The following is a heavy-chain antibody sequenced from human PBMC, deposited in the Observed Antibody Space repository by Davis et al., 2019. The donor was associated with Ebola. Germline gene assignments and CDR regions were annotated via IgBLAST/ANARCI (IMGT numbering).Heavy chain of an antibody. CDR1: GFTFSSYA. CDR3: ARSKVATNSPFDY. J-gene: IGHJ4*02. D-gene: IGHD5-12*01. Sequence: PGGSLRLSCAASGFTFSSYAMHWVRQAPGKGLEWVAVISYDGSNKYYADSVKGRFTISRDNSKNTLYLQMNSLRAEDTAVYYCARSKVATNSPFDYWGQGTLVTVSS. CDR2: ISYDGSNK. V-gene: IGHV3-30-3*01.